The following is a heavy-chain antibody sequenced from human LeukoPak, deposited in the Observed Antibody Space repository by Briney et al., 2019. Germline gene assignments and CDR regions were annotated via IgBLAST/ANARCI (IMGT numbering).Heavy chain of an antibody. D-gene: IGHD3-10*01. CDR2: IYSGGST. V-gene: IGHV3-66*04. CDR3: ASHAVWFGELPQDWYFDL. Sequence: GGSLRLSCAASGFTVSSNYMSWVRQAPGKGLEWVSVIYSGGSTYYADSVKGRFTISRDNSKNTLYLQMNSLRAEDTAVYYCASHAVWFGELPQDWYFDLWGRGTLVTVSS. J-gene: IGHJ2*01. CDR1: GFTVSSNY.